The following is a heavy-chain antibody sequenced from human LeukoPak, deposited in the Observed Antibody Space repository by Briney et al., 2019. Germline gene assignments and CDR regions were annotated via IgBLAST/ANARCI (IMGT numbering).Heavy chain of an antibody. J-gene: IGHJ6*02. CDR3: ARDPYSSTWSYGMDV. D-gene: IGHD6-6*01. V-gene: IGHV3-74*01. Sequence: GGSLRLSCAASGFIFSSYWMHWVRQAPGKGLVWVSRISSDGRSTAYADSVKGRFTISRDNAKNSLFLQMNTLRAEDTAVYYCARDPYSSTWSYGMDVWGQGTTVTVSS. CDR2: ISSDGRST. CDR1: GFIFSSYW.